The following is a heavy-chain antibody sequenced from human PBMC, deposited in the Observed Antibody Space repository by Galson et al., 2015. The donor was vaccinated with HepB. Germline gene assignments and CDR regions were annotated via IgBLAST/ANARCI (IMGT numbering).Heavy chain of an antibody. Sequence: SLRLSCAASGFTFSSYAMSWVRQAPGKGLEWVSAISGSGGSTYYADSVKGRFTISRDNSKNTLYLQMNSLRAEDTAVYYCAKAPRGTTTYKAGYYYMDVWGKGTTVTVSS. J-gene: IGHJ6*03. CDR3: AKAPRGTTTYKAGYYYMDV. CDR2: ISGSGGST. D-gene: IGHD1-7*01. V-gene: IGHV3-23*01. CDR1: GFTFSSYA.